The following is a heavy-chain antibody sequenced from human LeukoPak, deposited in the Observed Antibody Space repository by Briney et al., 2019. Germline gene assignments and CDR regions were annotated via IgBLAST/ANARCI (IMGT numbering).Heavy chain of an antibody. Sequence: GGSLRLSCAASGFTFSSYVMYWVCQAPGKGLEYVSSISSNGGSTYYANSVKGRFTISRDNSKNTLYLQMGSLRAEDMAVYYCARGGQSKYDSSGYLNYFDYWGQGTLVTVSS. D-gene: IGHD3-22*01. CDR3: ARGGQSKYDSSGYLNYFDY. J-gene: IGHJ4*02. V-gene: IGHV3-64*01. CDR2: ISSNGGST. CDR1: GFTFSSYV.